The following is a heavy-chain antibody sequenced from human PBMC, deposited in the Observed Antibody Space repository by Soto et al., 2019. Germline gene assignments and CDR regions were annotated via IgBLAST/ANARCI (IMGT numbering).Heavy chain of an antibody. CDR1: GFTFSSYA. Sequence: GGSRRLPYAASGFTFSSYAMSWVRQAPGKGLEWVSAISGSGGSTYYADSVKGRFTISRDNSKNTLYLQMNSLRAEDTAVYYCAKEISMGGYDPSPFDYWGQGTLVTVSS. J-gene: IGHJ4*02. CDR2: ISGSGGST. D-gene: IGHD5-12*01. V-gene: IGHV3-23*01. CDR3: AKEISMGGYDPSPFDY.